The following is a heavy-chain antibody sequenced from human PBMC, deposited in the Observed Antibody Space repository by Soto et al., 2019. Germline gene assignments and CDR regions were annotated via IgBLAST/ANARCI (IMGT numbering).Heavy chain of an antibody. V-gene: IGHV4-61*01. D-gene: IGHD3-3*01. Sequence: TSETLSLTCTVSGGSVSSGSYYWSWIRQPPGKGLEWIGYIYYSGSTNYNPSLKSRVTISVDTSKNQFSLKLSSVTAADTAVYYCARALGAYYDFWSGYYTGPSWFDPWGQGTPVTVSS. CDR1: GGSVSSGSYY. J-gene: IGHJ5*02. CDR3: ARALGAYYDFWSGYYTGPSWFDP. CDR2: IYYSGST.